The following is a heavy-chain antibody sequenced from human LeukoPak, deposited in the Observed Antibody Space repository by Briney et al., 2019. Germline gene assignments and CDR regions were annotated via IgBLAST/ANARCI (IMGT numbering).Heavy chain of an antibody. D-gene: IGHD6-19*01. CDR1: GGTPSSYV. Sequence: SVKVSCKASGGTPSSYVINWVRQAPGQGLEWMGGIIPLFGTPNYAQRFQGRLTITADESTNTVYTELSSLRCDDTAVYYCASRPETYSSGLYTVDYWGQGTLLTVSS. CDR3: ASRPETYSSGLYTVDY. CDR2: IIPLFGTP. V-gene: IGHV1-69*01. J-gene: IGHJ4*02.